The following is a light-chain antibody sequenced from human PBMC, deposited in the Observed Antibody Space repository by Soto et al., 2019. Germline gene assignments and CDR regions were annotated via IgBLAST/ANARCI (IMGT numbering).Light chain of an antibody. CDR1: QPVSTSF. CDR2: GAS. J-gene: IGKJ1*01. CDR3: QHYDWSLACT. V-gene: IGKV3-20*01. Sequence: EIVLTQSPGTLSLSPGERATLSCRASQPVSTSFLAWYQQIRGQAPRLLIYGASTRATGVPDRFSGSGSGTDFTLTISDLEPEDFSGYDCQHYDWSLACTFFPGNKVEIK.